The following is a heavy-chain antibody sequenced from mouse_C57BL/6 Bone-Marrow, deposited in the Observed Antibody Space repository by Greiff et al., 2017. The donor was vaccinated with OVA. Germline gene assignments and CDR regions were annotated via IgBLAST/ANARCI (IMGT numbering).Heavy chain of an antibody. D-gene: IGHD2-3*01. CDR2: ISDGGSYT. V-gene: IGHV5-4*01. Sequence: EVMLVESVGGLVKPGGSLKLSCAASGFTFSSYAMSWVRQTPEKRLEWVATISDGGSYTYYPDNVKGRFTISRDNAKNNLYLQMSHLKSEDTAMYYCAREDGYYEAYWGQGTLVTVSA. CDR3: AREDGYYEAY. CDR1: GFTFSSYA. J-gene: IGHJ3*01.